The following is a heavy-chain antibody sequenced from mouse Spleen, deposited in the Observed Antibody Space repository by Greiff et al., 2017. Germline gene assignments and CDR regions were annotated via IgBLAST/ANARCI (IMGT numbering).Heavy chain of an antibody. CDR2: IYPRSGNT. CDR1: GYTFTSYG. Sequence: QVQLKESGAELARPGASVKLSCKASGYTFTSYGISWVKQRPGQGLEWIGEIYPRSGNTYYNEKFKGKATLTADKSSSTAYMELRSLTSEDSAVYFCARSTTVVDDYWGQGTTLTVSS. V-gene: IGHV1-81*01. J-gene: IGHJ2*01. CDR3: ARSTTVVDDY. D-gene: IGHD1-1*01.